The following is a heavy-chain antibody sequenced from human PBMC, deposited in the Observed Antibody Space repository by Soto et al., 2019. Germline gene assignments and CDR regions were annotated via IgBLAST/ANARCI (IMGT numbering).Heavy chain of an antibody. CDR2: IIPIFGTA. J-gene: IGHJ1*01. CDR3: AGEDRWLGRKHFRH. Sequence: QVQLVQSGAAVKKPGSSVKVSCKASGGTFSSYAISWVRQAPGQGLEWMGGIIPIFGTANYAQKFQGRVTITADESTSTVYMELSSLRSEDTAVYYCAGEDRWLGRKHFRHWGPGTLVTVSS. V-gene: IGHV1-69*12. CDR1: GGTFSSYA. D-gene: IGHD6-19*01.